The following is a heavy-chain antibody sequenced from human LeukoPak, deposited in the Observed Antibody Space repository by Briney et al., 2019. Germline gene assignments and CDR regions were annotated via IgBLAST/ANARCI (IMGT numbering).Heavy chain of an antibody. CDR3: ARVLDR. CDR2: ISSDGSTT. Sequence: PGGSLRLSCAASGFTFSSYWMHWVRQATGKGLVWVSRISSDGSTTSYADSVKGRFTISRDNAKNTLYLQMNSLKAEDTAVHYCARVLDRWGQGTLVTVSS. CDR1: GFTFSSYW. J-gene: IGHJ4*02. V-gene: IGHV3-74*01.